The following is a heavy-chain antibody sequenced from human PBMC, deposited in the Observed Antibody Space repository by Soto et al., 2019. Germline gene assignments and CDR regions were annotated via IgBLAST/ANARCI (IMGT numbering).Heavy chain of an antibody. V-gene: IGHV1-18*01. Sequence: ASVKVSCKASGYTFTSYGISWVRQAPGQGLEWMGWISAHNGNTNYAQKLQGRVTMTTDTSTSTAYMELRSLRSDDTAVYYCARYEVWRAYYYYYYGMDVWGQGTTVTV. CDR2: ISAHNGNT. D-gene: IGHD1-20*01. J-gene: IGHJ6*02. CDR1: GYTFTSYG. CDR3: ARYEVWRAYYYYYYGMDV.